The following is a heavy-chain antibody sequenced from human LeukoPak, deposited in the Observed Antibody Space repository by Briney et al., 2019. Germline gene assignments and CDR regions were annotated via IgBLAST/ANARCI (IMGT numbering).Heavy chain of an antibody. D-gene: IGHD4-11*01. CDR2: ISSSGSYI. Sequence: PGGSLRLSCVASAFTFSSYSMNWVRQAPGKGLEWVSSISSSGSYIYYADSVKGRFTISRDNAKKSLYLQMNSLRVEDTAVYYCARDGHWEVTRGHYFDYWGQGTLVTVSS. CDR3: ARDGHWEVTRGHYFDY. CDR1: AFTFSSYS. V-gene: IGHV3-21*01. J-gene: IGHJ4*02.